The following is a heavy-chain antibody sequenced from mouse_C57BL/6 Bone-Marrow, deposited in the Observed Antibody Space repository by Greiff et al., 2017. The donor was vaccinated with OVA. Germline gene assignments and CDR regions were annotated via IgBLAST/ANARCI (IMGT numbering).Heavy chain of an antibody. CDR1: GFNIKDDY. CDR3: TSLLLFAY. J-gene: IGHJ3*01. V-gene: IGHV14-4*01. Sequence: EVQLQQSGAELVRPGASVKLSCTASGFNIKDDYMHWVKQRPEQGLAWIGWIDPENGDTEYASQFQGKATITAATSSNTADLPLSSLTSEDTAVYYCTSLLLFAYWGQGTLVTVSA. CDR2: IDPENGDT. D-gene: IGHD2-10*01.